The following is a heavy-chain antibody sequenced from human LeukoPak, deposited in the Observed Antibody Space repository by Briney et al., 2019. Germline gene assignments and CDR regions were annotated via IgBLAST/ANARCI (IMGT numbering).Heavy chain of an antibody. CDR1: GFSLSTSGVG. CDR3: AHRRGYYGSGSYYTSRPYDY. Sequence: SGPTLVNPTQALTLTCTFSGFSLSTSGVGVGWIRQPPVKALEWLALIYWDDDKRYSPSLKSRLTITKDTSKNQVVLTMTNMDPVDTATYYCAHRRGYYGSGSYYTSRPYDYWGQGTLVTVSS. CDR2: IYWDDDK. V-gene: IGHV2-5*02. D-gene: IGHD3-10*01. J-gene: IGHJ4*02.